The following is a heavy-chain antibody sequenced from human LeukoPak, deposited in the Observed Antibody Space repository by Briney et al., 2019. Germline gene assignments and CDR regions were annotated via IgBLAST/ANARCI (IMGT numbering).Heavy chain of an antibody. CDR1: GFTFSSYW. D-gene: IGHD5-12*01. Sequence: PGGSLRLSCAASGFTFSSYWMLWVRQAPAKGLVWVSYITTDGITTNYADSVKGRFTISRDNAKNTLYLQMNSLRAEDTAVYYCASGYRFGFQYWGQGTLVTASS. CDR2: ITTDGITT. V-gene: IGHV3-74*01. CDR3: ASGYRFGFQY. J-gene: IGHJ4*02.